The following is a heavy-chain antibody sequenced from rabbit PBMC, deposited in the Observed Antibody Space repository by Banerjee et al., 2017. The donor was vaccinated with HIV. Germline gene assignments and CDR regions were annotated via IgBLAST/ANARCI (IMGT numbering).Heavy chain of an antibody. Sequence: QSLEESGGDLVKPGASLTLTCKASGLDFSSAYWICWVRQAPGKGLEWIGCIYTGSTGKTYYASWAKGRFTISKTSSTTVTLQMTTLTAADTATYFCARGLGGGDGFHLWGHGTLVTVS. CDR1: GLDFSSAYW. CDR3: ARGLGGGDGFHL. V-gene: IGHV1S40*01. J-gene: IGHJ4*01. CDR2: IYTGSTGKT. D-gene: IGHD2-1*01.